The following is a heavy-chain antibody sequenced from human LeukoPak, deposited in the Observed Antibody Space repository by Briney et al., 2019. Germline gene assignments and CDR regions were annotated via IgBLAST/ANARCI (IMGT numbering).Heavy chain of an antibody. CDR1: GGSISSYY. J-gene: IGHJ5*02. Sequence: SETLSLTCTVSGGSISSYYWSWIRQPPGKGLEWIGYIYYSGSTYYNPSLKSRVTISVDTSKNQFSLKLSSVTAADTAVYYCARDRRYCSGGSCYSSWFDPWGQGTLVTVSS. CDR3: ARDRRYCSGGSCYSSWFDP. D-gene: IGHD2-15*01. CDR2: IYYSGST. V-gene: IGHV4-59*12.